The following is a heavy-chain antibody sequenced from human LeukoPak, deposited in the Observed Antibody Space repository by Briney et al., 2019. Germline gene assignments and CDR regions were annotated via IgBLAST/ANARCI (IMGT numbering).Heavy chain of an antibody. J-gene: IGHJ5*02. CDR1: GYTLTELS. V-gene: IGHV1-24*01. Sequence: ASVKVSCKVSGYTLTELSMHWVRQAPGKGLEWMGGFDPEDGETIYAQKFQGRVTMTEDTSTDTAYMELSSLRSEDTAVYYCATFTRAAAENWFDPWGQGTLVTVSS. CDR3: ATFTRAAAENWFDP. D-gene: IGHD6-13*01. CDR2: FDPEDGET.